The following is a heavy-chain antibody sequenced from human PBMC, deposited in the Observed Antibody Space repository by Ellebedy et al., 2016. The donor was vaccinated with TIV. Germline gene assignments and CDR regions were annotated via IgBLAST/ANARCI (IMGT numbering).Heavy chain of an antibody. CDR2: IGGLDTGT. J-gene: IGHJ4*02. CDR1: GFTFSGHW. D-gene: IGHD1-7*01. Sequence: GGSLRLSXAASGFTFSGHWMNWVRQAPGKGLEWISLIGGLDTGTYYADSVKGRFTISRDNSKDTLYLQMNSLRAEDTAVYYCARRGRGTVGFDNWGQGTLVTVSS. CDR3: ARRGRGTVGFDN. V-gene: IGHV3-23*03.